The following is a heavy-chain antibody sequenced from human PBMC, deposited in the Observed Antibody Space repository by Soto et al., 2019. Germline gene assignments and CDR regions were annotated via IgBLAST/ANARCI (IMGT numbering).Heavy chain of an antibody. D-gene: IGHD3-22*01. J-gene: IGHJ4*02. Sequence: SETLSLTCAVYGGSFSGYYWSWIRQPPGKGLEWIGEINHSGSTNYNPSLKSRVTISVDTSKNQFSLKLSSVTAADTAVYYCARGLVWDPLDTMIVVVITYGYYFDYWGQGTLVTVSS. V-gene: IGHV4-34*01. CDR2: INHSGST. CDR3: ARGLVWDPLDTMIVVVITYGYYFDY. CDR1: GGSFSGYY.